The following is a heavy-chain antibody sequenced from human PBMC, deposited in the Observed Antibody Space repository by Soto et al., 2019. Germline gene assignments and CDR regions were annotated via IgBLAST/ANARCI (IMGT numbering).Heavy chain of an antibody. V-gene: IGHV3-23*01. CDR3: AKDTANSYGSNWFDP. D-gene: IGHD5-18*01. J-gene: IGHJ5*02. Sequence: GSLRLSCAASGFTFRTYSMSWVRQTPGKGLEWVSAVTANSGATYYADSVKGRFTISRDNSKNTLYLQMNSLRAEDTAVYYCAKDTANSYGSNWFDPRGQGTLVTVSS. CDR1: GFTFRTYS. CDR2: VTANSGAT.